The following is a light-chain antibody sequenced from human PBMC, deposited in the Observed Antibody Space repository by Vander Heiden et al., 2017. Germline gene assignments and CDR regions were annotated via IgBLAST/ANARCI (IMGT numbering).Light chain of an antibody. CDR2: YKSDSDQ. J-gene: IGLJ3*02. CDR1: SAIKVGIYR. Sequence: QAVVTQPSSLSASPGASASLPCPLRSAIKVGIYRIYWYQQKPGSPPQYLLRYKSDSDQQQGSGVPSRFSGSKDASANAGILLISGLQSEDEADYYCMVWHNSAWVFGGGTKLTVL. CDR3: MVWHNSAWV. V-gene: IGLV5-45*02.